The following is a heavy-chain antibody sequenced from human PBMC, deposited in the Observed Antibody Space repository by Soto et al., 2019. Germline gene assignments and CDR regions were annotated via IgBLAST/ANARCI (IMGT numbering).Heavy chain of an antibody. Sequence: ESGGGVVQPGRSLRLSCAASGFTFSSYAMHWVRQAPGKGLEWVAVISYDGSNKYYADSVKGRFTISRDNSKNTLYLQMNSLRAEDTAVYYCARDKVLGSGYDYCLDYWGQGTLVTVSS. CDR1: GFTFSSYA. J-gene: IGHJ4*02. CDR2: ISYDGSNK. CDR3: ARDKVLGSGYDYCLDY. D-gene: IGHD5-12*01. V-gene: IGHV3-30-3*01.